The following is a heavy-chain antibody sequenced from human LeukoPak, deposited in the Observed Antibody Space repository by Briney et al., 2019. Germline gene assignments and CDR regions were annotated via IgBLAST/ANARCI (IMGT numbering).Heavy chain of an antibody. J-gene: IGHJ6*03. CDR1: GFTFSSYG. CDR2: ISSSSSTI. D-gene: IGHD6-13*01. V-gene: IGHV3-48*01. Sequence: GGTLRLSCAASGFTFSSYGMSWVRQAPGKGLEWVSYISSSSSTIYYADSVKARFTISRDNAKNSLYLQMNSLRAEDTAVYYCARDAAYSSSWYRYYYYYYYMDVWGKGTTVTVSS. CDR3: ARDAAYSSSWYRYYYYYYYMDV.